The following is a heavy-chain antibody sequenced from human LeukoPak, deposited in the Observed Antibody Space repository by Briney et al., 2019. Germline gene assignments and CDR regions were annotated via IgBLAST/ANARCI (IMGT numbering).Heavy chain of an antibody. V-gene: IGHV3-21*01. D-gene: IGHD1-14*01. CDR3: ASDIPYKDAIDI. J-gene: IGHJ3*02. CDR2: ISSSSSYI. Sequence: GGSLRLSCAASGFTFSSYSMNWVRQAPGKGLEWVSSISSSSSYIYYADSVKGRFTISRDNAKNSLYLQMNSLRAEDTAVYYCASDIPYKDAIDIWGQGTMVTVSS. CDR1: GFTFSSYS.